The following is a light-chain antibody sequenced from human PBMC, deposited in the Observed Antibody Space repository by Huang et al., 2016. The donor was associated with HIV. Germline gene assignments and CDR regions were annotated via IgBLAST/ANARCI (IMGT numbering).Light chain of an antibody. CDR3: MQSLQSLT. CDR1: QSLVHDNGYSY. CDR2: MAS. J-gene: IGKJ4*01. V-gene: IGKV2-28*01. Sequence: DIVMTQSPLSLPVTPGEPASISCRSSQSLVHDNGYSYLDWYLQKPGQSSQVLIYMASVRAPGIPDRFSGGGSGTNFTLEINRVDAEDVGTYYCMQSLQSLTFGGGTRLEIK.